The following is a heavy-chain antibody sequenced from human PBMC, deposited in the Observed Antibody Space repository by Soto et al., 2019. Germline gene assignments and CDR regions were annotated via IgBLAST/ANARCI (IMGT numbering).Heavy chain of an antibody. V-gene: IGHV3-48*01. J-gene: IGHJ6*03. D-gene: IGHD3-3*01. CDR3: ARDSSLEWFIVGGENYDYYYYMDL. CDR1: GFTFSSYS. CDR2: ISSSSSTI. Sequence: PGGSLRLSCAASGFTFSSYSMNWVRQAPGKGLEWVSYISSSSSTIYYADSVKGRFTISRDNAKNSLYLQMNSLRAEDTAVYYCARDSSLEWFIVGGENYDYYYYMDLWGKGTTVTVSS.